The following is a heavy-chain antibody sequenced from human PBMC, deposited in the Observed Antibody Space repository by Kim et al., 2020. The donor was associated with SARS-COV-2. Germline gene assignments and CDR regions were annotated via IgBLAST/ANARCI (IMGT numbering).Heavy chain of an antibody. CDR2: IYTSGST. Sequence: SETLSLTCTVSGGSISSGSYYWSWIRQPAGKGLEWIGRIYTSGSTNYNPSLKSRVTISVDTSKNQFSLKLSSVTAADTAVYYCAREVTPGGYSGYDFPRDNWFDPWGQGTLVTVSS. CDR3: AREVTPGGYSGYDFPRDNWFDP. V-gene: IGHV4-61*02. D-gene: IGHD5-12*01. J-gene: IGHJ5*02. CDR1: GGSISSGSYY.